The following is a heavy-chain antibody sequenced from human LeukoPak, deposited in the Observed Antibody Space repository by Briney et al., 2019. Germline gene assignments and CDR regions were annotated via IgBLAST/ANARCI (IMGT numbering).Heavy chain of an antibody. Sequence: GGSLRLYCAASGFTFSSYAMHWVRQAPGKGLEWVAVISYDGSNKYYADPVKGRFTISRDNSKNTLYLQMNSLRAECTAVYYCARGDGYNTFDYWGQGTLVTVSS. D-gene: IGHD5-24*01. CDR2: ISYDGSNK. CDR3: ARGDGYNTFDY. J-gene: IGHJ4*02. V-gene: IGHV3-30*04. CDR1: GFTFSSYA.